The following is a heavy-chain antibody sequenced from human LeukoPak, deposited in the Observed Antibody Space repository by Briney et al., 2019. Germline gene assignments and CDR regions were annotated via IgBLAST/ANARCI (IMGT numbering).Heavy chain of an antibody. CDR1: GASVSRGSYY. J-gene: IGHJ4*02. CDR3: AGVIGNYDGRLDY. Sequence: SETLSLTCTVSGASVSRGSYYWNWIRQPAGKGLEWIGCIYTSGSTNYNPSLKSRITISLDTSRNRFSLKLTSVTAADTAMYYCAGVIGNYDGRLDYWGRGTLVTVSS. D-gene: IGHD1-7*01. CDR2: IYTSGST. V-gene: IGHV4-61*02.